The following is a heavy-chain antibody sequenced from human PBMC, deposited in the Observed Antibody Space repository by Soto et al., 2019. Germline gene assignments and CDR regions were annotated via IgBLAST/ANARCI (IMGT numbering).Heavy chain of an antibody. V-gene: IGHV3-23*01. CDR1: GFTFSSYA. Sequence: EVQLLESGGGLVQPGGSLRLSCAASGFTFSSYAMSWVRQAPGKGPEWVSAISGSGGSTYYADSVKGRFTISRDNSKNTLYLQMNSLRAEDTAVYYCAKGRGYCSSTSCYVGSDYWGQGTLVTVSS. D-gene: IGHD2-2*01. J-gene: IGHJ4*02. CDR2: ISGSGGST. CDR3: AKGRGYCSSTSCYVGSDY.